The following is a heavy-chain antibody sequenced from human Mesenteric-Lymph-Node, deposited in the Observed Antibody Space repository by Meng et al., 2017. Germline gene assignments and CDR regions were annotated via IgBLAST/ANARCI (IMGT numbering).Heavy chain of an antibody. CDR1: GGTFSSYA. Sequence: SVKVSCKASGGTFSSYAISWVRQAPGQGLEWMGGIIPIFGTANYAQKFQGRVTITADESTSTAYMELSSLRSEDTAVYYCARGGGGPNPYYYGMDVWGQGTTVTVSS. V-gene: IGHV1-69*13. J-gene: IGHJ6*02. CDR3: ARGGGGPNPYYYGMDV. CDR2: IIPIFGTA. D-gene: IGHD3-10*01.